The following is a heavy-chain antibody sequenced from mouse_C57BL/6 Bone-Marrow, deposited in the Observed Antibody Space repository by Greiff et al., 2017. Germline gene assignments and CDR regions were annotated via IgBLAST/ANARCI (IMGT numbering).Heavy chain of an antibody. CDR1: GFTFSSYG. Sequence: EVKLMESGGDLVKPGGSLKLSCAASGFTFSSYGMSWVRQTPDKRLAWVATISSGGSYTSYPDSVKGRFTISRDNAKNTLYLQMSHLKSEDTAMYYCARAPAWCAYWGQGTLVTVSA. V-gene: IGHV5-6*01. J-gene: IGHJ3*01. CDR2: ISSGGSYT. CDR3: ARAPAWCAY.